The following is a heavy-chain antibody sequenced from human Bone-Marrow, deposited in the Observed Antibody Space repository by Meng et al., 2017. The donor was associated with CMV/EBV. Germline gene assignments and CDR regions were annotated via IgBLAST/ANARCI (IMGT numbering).Heavy chain of an antibody. CDR1: CSSISCVDYY. V-gene: IGHV4-30-4*08. D-gene: IGHD3-3*01. CDR3: ARDHTIPL. Sequence: QVQLQESGPGRVKPSQTLSLTCSFSCSSISCVDYYWRWIRQPPGKGLEWIGFIYYSGSTYYNPSLKSRVTISLDKSKNQFSLRLRSVTAADTAVYYCARDHTIPLWGRGTLVTVSS. J-gene: IGHJ2*01. CDR2: IYYSGST.